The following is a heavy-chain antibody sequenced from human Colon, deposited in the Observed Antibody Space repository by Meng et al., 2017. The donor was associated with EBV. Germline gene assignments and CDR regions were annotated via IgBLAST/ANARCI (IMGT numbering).Heavy chain of an antibody. CDR3: ATQESRDGHNPY. D-gene: IGHD5-24*01. CDR1: GGSISSGDYY. Sequence: QVQLQESGPGLVKPSQTLSLTGTVSGGSISSGDYYWSWIRQPPGKGLEWIGEIYHSGRTNYNPSVKSRVSMSVDKSQNHFSLRLSSVTAADTAVYYCATQESRDGHNPYWGQGTLVTVAS. V-gene: IGHV4-30-4*01. CDR2: IYHSGRT. J-gene: IGHJ4*02.